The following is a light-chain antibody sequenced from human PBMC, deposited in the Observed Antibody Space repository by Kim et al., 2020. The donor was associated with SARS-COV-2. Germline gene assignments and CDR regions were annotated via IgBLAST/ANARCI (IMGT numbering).Light chain of an antibody. CDR1: SNDVGGYDF. CDR2: EVF. J-gene: IGLJ2*01. CDR3: TSYAASNLMV. Sequence: QSALTQPPSESGSPGQSVTISCTGTSNDVGGYDFVSWYQQHPGEAPKLIIYEVFKRPSGVPDRFSGSKSGNTASLTVSGLQAEDEADYYCTSYAASNLMVFGGGTQLTVL. V-gene: IGLV2-8*01.